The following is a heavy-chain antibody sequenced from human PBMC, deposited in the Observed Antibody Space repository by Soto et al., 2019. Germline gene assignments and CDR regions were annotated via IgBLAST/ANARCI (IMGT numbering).Heavy chain of an antibody. J-gene: IGHJ4*02. CDR1: GFTFSSYA. Sequence: EVQLLESGGGLVQPGGSLRLSCAASGFTFSSYAMRWVRQAPGKGLEWVSAISGSGGSTYYADSVKGRFTISRDNYKHTLYLQMNSLRAEDTAVYYCARRGSGSYYDYWGQGTLVTVSS. V-gene: IGHV3-23*01. CDR3: ARRGSGSYYDY. D-gene: IGHD1-26*01. CDR2: ISGSGGST.